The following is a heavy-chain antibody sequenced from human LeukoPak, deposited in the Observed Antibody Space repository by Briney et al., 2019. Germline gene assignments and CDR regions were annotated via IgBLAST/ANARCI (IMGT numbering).Heavy chain of an antibody. J-gene: IGHJ4*02. Sequence: GASVKVSCKASVDTVTGYYMHWVRHAPGQGRECMGLINPNSGGTNYAQKFQGRVTTTRDTSISTAYMELSRLRSDETAVYYCAREAALFWDDYWGQGKLVTVSS. V-gene: IGHV1-2*02. CDR3: AREAALFWDDY. D-gene: IGHD6-6*01. CDR2: INPNSGGT. CDR1: VDTVTGYY.